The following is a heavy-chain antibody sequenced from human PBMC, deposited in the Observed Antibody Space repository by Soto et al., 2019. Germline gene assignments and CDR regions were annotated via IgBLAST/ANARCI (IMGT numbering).Heavy chain of an antibody. CDR1: GDSVSSNRAA. CDR2: TSYRSKWDS. CDR3: AINTYHGFWTGYYQVGH. Sequence: PAQTLSLTCAISGDSVSSNRAAWNWIRQSPSRGLEWLGRTSYRSKWDSDYALSVKSRVTIKADISKNQFPLQLDSVTPEDTALYYFAINTYHGFWTGYYQVGHWGQRTPVTVSS. V-gene: IGHV6-1*01. J-gene: IGHJ4*02. D-gene: IGHD3-3*01.